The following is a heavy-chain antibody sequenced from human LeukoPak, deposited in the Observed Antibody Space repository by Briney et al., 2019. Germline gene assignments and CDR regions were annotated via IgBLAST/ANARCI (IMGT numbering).Heavy chain of an antibody. CDR1: GFTFSSYA. CDR2: ISASGGST. CDR3: AKDSIAVAGRRGGFDY. Sequence: GGSLRLSCAASGFTFSSYAMSWVRQAPGKGLECGSDISASGGSTYYADSVKGRFIISRDKSKNMLYLQMNSLRAEDTAVYYCAKDSIAVAGRRGGFDYWGQGTLVTVSS. D-gene: IGHD6-19*01. V-gene: IGHV3-23*01. J-gene: IGHJ4*01.